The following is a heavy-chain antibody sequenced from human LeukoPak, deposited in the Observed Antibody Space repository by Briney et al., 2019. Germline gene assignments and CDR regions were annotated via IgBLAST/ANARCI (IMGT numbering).Heavy chain of an antibody. Sequence: GGSLRLSCAAPGFTFSSYWMHWVRQAPGKGLVWVSRIDTDGSFTSYADSVRGRFTISRDNAKNTLYLQMSSLRAEDTAVYYCARDRGITIFGGAGWFDPWGQGTLVTVSS. CDR2: IDTDGSFT. CDR1: GFTFSSYW. J-gene: IGHJ5*02. V-gene: IGHV3-74*01. CDR3: ARDRGITIFGGAGWFDP. D-gene: IGHD3-3*01.